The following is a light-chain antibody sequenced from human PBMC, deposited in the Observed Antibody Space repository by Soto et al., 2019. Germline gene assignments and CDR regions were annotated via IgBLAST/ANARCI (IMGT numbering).Light chain of an antibody. CDR1: QSVSTN. CDR3: QQYSSWPPWT. J-gene: IGKJ1*01. V-gene: IGKV3-15*01. CDR2: NVS. Sequence: IVMTQSPATLSVSPGERATLSCTASQSVSTNLAWYQQTPGQAPRVLIYNVSTRATAIPARFSGSGSGTEFTLTISSLQSEDLAVYYCQQYSSWPPWTFGQGNKVDIK.